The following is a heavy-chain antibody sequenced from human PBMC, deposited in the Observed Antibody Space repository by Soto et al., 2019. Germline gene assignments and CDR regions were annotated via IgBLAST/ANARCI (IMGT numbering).Heavy chain of an antibody. CDR3: ARVPTVEGLNYFDY. J-gene: IGHJ4*02. D-gene: IGHD4-4*01. CDR2: ISSSSNTI. V-gene: IGHV3-48*02. Sequence: GGSLRLSCAASGFTFSSYSMNWVRQAPGKGLEWVSYISSSSNTIYYADSVKGRFTISRDNAKNSLYLQVNSLRDEDTAVYYCARVPTVEGLNYFDYWGQGTLVTVSS. CDR1: GFTFSSYS.